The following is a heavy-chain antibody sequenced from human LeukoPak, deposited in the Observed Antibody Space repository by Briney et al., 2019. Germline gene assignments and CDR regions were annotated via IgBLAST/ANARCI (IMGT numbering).Heavy chain of an antibody. D-gene: IGHD2-2*01. J-gene: IGHJ3*02. V-gene: IGHV1-46*01. CDR2: INPSGGST. Sequence: ASVKVSCKASGYTFTSYYMHWVRQAAGQGLEWVGIINPSGGSTSYAQKFQGRVTMTRDTSTSTVYMYLSSLRSEDTAGYYCARHFCSSEGCPFRDDAFDMWGQGTRVTVSS. CDR1: GYTFTSYY. CDR3: ARHFCSSEGCPFRDDAFDM.